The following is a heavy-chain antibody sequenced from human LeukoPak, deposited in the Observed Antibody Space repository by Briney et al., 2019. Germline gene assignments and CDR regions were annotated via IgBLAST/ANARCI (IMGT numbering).Heavy chain of an antibody. D-gene: IGHD4/OR15-4a*01. J-gene: IGHJ3*01. Sequence: PGGSLRLSCAASGFTFSSYNMNWVRQAPGKGLEWVSYISDSSRYRYYGDSLEGRFTISRDNAKNSLFLQMNRLRAEDTAIYYCARESLFNANFDAFDLWGQGTMVTVSS. CDR3: ARESLFNANFDAFDL. V-gene: IGHV3-21*01. CDR2: ISDSSRYR. CDR1: GFTFSSYN.